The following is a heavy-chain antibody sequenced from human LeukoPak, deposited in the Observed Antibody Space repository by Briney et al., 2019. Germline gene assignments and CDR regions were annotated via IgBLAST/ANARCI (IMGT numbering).Heavy chain of an antibody. CDR1: GFTFSSYS. CDR3: ARSGSASWELGIFDY. V-gene: IGHV3-21*01. CDR2: ISSSSSYI. D-gene: IGHD1-26*01. J-gene: IGHJ4*02. Sequence: GGSLRLSCAASGFTFSSYSMNWVRQAPGKGLEWVSSISSSSSYIYYADSVKGRFTISRDNAKNSLYLQMNGLRAEDTAVYYCARSGSASWELGIFDYWGQGTLVTVSS.